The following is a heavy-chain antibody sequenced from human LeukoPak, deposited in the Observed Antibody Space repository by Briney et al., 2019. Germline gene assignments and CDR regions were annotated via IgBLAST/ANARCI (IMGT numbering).Heavy chain of an antibody. CDR1: GGTFSSYA. J-gene: IGHJ4*02. CDR2: IIPIFGTA. Sequence: GASVKVSCKASGGTFSSYAISWVRQAPGQGLEWMGGIIPIFGTANYAQKFQGRVTITTDESTSTAYMELSSLRSEDTAVYYCARDRLPYSSSVFDYWGQGTLVTVSS. CDR3: ARDRLPYSSSVFDY. D-gene: IGHD6-6*01. V-gene: IGHV1-69*05.